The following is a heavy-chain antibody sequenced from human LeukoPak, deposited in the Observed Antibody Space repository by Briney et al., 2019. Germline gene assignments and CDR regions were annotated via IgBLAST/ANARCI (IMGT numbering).Heavy chain of an antibody. CDR1: GFTFSSYW. J-gene: IGHJ4*02. CDR2: IKQDGSEK. CDR3: ARDLRRATRSFDY. V-gene: IGHV3-7*01. Sequence: GGSLRLSCAASGFTFSSYWMSWVRQAPGKGLEWVANIKQDGSEKYYVDSVKGRFTISRDNAKNSLYLQMNSLRAEDSAVYYCARDLRRATRSFDYWGQGTLVTVSS.